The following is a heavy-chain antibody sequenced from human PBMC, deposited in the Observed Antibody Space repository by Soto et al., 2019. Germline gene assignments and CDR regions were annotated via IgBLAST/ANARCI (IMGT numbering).Heavy chain of an antibody. Sequence: GFLRLSRATSRFTLNCYWMSWVRPAPGKGLEWVANIKQDGSEKYYVDSVKGRFTISRDNAKNSLYLQMNSLRAEDTAVYYCARDRKDIVVVPAATHWFDPWGQGTLVTVSS. J-gene: IGHJ5*02. CDR2: IKQDGSEK. CDR1: RFTLNCYW. CDR3: ARDRKDIVVVPAATHWFDP. D-gene: IGHD2-2*01. V-gene: IGHV3-7*03.